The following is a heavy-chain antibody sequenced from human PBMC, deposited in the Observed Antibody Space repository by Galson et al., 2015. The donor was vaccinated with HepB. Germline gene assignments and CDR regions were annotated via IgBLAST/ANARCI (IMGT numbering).Heavy chain of an antibody. V-gene: IGHV1-18*04. CDR2: ISAYNGNT. Sequence: SVKVSCKASGYTFTSYGISWVRQAPGQGLEWMGWISAYNGNTNYAQKLQGRVTMTTDTSTSTAYMELRSLRSDDTAVYYCASPNYDYVWGSYRYGDGMDVWGQGTTVTVSS. D-gene: IGHD3-16*02. J-gene: IGHJ6*02. CDR3: ASPNYDYVWGSYRYGDGMDV. CDR1: GYTFTSYG.